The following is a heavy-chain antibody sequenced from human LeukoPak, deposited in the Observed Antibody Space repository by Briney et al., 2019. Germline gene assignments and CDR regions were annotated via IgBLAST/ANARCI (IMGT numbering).Heavy chain of an antibody. D-gene: IGHD7-27*01. J-gene: IGHJ3*02. CDR1: GFSLTTYW. Sequence: GGSLRLSCPTSGFSLTTYWMSCVRQAAGKWAGWVANIKKDGSEKYYVNSVKGRFTISRDNANNPLYLQLNRTRAESTAVTYCARDVSWGNSRVLDAFDIWGQGTMVTVSS. V-gene: IGHV3-7*03. CDR3: ARDVSWGNSRVLDAFDI. CDR2: IKKDGSEK.